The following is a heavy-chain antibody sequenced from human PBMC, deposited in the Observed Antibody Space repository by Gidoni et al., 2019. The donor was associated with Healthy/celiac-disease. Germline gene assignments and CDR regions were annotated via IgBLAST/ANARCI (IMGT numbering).Heavy chain of an antibody. CDR1: GGPIRSSSYY. D-gene: IGHD6-13*01. CDR2: IYYSGST. V-gene: IGHV4-39*01. Sequence: QLQLQESGPGLVKPSETLSLTCTVPGGPIRSSSYYWGWIRHPPGKGLEWIGSIYYSGSTYYNPSLKSRVTISVDKSKNQLSLKLRSVNAADTAVYYCERRPTRAAAGYFDYWGQGTLVTVSS. CDR3: ERRPTRAAAGYFDY. J-gene: IGHJ4*02.